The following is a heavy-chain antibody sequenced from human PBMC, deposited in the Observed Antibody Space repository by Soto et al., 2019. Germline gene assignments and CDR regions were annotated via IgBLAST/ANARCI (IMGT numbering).Heavy chain of an antibody. D-gene: IGHD3-3*01. CDR1: GYTLTELS. J-gene: IGHJ5*02. CDR3: ATNPPRLRFLEWFPEWMFDP. V-gene: IGHV1-24*01. Sequence: ASVKVSCKVSGYTLTELSMHWVRQAPGKGLEWMGGFDPEDGETIYAQKFQGRVTMTEDTSTDTAYMELSSLRSEDTAVYYCATNPPRLRFLEWFPEWMFDPWGQGTQVTVSS. CDR2: FDPEDGET.